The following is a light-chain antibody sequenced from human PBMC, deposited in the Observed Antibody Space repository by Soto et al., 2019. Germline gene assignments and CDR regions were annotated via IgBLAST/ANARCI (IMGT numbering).Light chain of an antibody. J-gene: IGKJ4*01. V-gene: IGKV3-11*01. Sequence: EIVLTQSPGTLSLSPGERATLSCRASQNINRYLAWYAQNPGQAPRLLIYDASNRATGIPARFSGSGSGTDFTLAISSLEPEDFAVYYCQQRHSWPLTFGGGTQVEI. CDR1: QNINRY. CDR3: QQRHSWPLT. CDR2: DAS.